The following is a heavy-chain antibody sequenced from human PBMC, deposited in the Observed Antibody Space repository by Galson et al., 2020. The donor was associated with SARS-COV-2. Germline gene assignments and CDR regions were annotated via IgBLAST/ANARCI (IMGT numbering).Heavy chain of an antibody. CDR3: ATRRIDITIFGVVTLDYFDY. CDR1: GGSISSGGYY. Sequence: SETLSLTCTVSGGSISSGGYYWSWIRQHPGKGLEWIGYIYYSGSTYYNPSLKSRVTISVDTSKNQFSLKLSSVTAADTAVYYCATRRIDITIFGVVTLDYFDYWGQGTLVTVSS. J-gene: IGHJ4*02. CDR2: IYYSGST. V-gene: IGHV4-31*03. D-gene: IGHD3-3*01.